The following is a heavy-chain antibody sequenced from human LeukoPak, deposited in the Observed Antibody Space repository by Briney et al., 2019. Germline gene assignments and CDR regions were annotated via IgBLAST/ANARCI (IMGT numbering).Heavy chain of an antibody. V-gene: IGHV5-51*01. D-gene: IGHD1-1*01. CDR3: ARLPGTTSNFDY. Sequence: GASLQICCKGSGYSFSSYWIGLGRQMPGKGLEWMGIIYPGDSDTRYSPSFQGQVTISADKSISTAYPQWSSLKASDTAMYYCARLPGTTSNFDYWGQGTLSPSPQ. CDR1: GYSFSSYW. CDR2: IYPGDSDT. J-gene: IGHJ4*02.